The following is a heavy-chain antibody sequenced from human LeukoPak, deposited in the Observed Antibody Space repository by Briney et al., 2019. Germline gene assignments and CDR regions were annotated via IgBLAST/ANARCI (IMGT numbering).Heavy chain of an antibody. CDR2: INPNSGGT. Sequence: GASVKVSCKTSGYTFTGYYMHWVRQAPGQGLEWMAWINPNSGGTHYAQKFQGRVTMTRDTSINTAYMELSRLTSDDTAVYYCARGGPDLNYGSSGHYLDYWGQGTVVTVSS. CDR3: ARGGPDLNYGSSGHYLDY. V-gene: IGHV1-2*02. D-gene: IGHD3-22*01. J-gene: IGHJ4*02. CDR1: GYTFTGYY.